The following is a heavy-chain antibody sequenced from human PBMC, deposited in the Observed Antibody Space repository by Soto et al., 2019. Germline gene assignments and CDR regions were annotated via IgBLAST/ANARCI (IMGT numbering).Heavy chain of an antibody. CDR2: IIPILGIA. Sequence: SVKVSCKASGGTFSSYTISWVRQAPGQGLEWMGRIIPILGIANYAQKFQGRVTITADKSTSTAYMELSSLRSEDTAVYYCASGSGGSGPGCFGYSYMDARGKGTTVTVSS. V-gene: IGHV1-69*02. CDR1: GGTFSSYT. J-gene: IGHJ6*03. D-gene: IGHD2-15*01. CDR3: ASGSGGSGPGCFGYSYMDA.